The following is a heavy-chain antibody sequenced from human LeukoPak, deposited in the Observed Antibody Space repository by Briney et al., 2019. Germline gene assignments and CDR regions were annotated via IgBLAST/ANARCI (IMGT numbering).Heavy chain of an antibody. J-gene: IGHJ3*01. V-gene: IGHV3-21*01. CDR1: GFDFSSYT. CDR3: ARPQSVDWLFDAFDL. Sequence: GGSLGLSCAASGFDFSSYTMNWVRQAPGQGLEWVASITSDSGDTNFADSLKARLTISRDNAKNSLYLQISSLRIEDTAVYYCARPQSVDWLFDAFDLWGQGTSVTVSS. D-gene: IGHD3/OR15-3a*01. CDR2: ITSDSGDT.